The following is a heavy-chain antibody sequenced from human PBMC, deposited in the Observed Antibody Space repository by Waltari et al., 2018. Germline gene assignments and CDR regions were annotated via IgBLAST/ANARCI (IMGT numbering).Heavy chain of an antibody. V-gene: IGHV4-38-2*01. D-gene: IGHD3-22*01. CDR3: VAAKEYYYDGSGDDAFET. CDR2: IYQSGSS. Sequence: QVQLQESGPGLAKSSETLSLTCDVSGYSMRRGYYWGWIRQPPRKGLEWIASIYQSGSSYYNPSLRSRVTIAVDTSRNQVSLEMTSVTATDTATYYCVAAKEYYYDGSGDDAFETWGQGTLVTVSS. J-gene: IGHJ3*02. CDR1: GYSMRRGYY.